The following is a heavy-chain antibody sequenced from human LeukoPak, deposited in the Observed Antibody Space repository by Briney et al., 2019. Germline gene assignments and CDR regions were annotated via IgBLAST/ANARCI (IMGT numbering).Heavy chain of an antibody. CDR1: GFTFNSYW. V-gene: IGHV3-7*01. CDR3: ARDWYYGSAPLYYFDY. D-gene: IGHD3-16*01. Sequence: PGGSLRLSCAASGFTFNSYWMSWVRQAPGKGLEWVANIKQDGSEKYYVDSVKGRFTISRDNAKKSLYLQMNSLRAEDTAVYYCARDWYYGSAPLYYFDYWGQGTLVTVSS. J-gene: IGHJ4*02. CDR2: IKQDGSEK.